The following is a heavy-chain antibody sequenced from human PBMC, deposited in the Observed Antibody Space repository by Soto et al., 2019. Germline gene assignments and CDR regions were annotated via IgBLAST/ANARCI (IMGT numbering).Heavy chain of an antibody. CDR2: ISGSGGST. CDR3: SALAVAGTFP. CDR1: GFTFSSYA. Sequence: EVQLLESGGGLVQPGGSLRLSCAASGFTFSSYAMSWVRQAPGKGLEWVSAISGSGGSTYYADSVKGRFTISRDNSKISLYLQMNSLRAEDTAVYYFSALAVAGTFPWGQGTLVTVSS. V-gene: IGHV3-23*01. D-gene: IGHD6-19*01. J-gene: IGHJ5*02.